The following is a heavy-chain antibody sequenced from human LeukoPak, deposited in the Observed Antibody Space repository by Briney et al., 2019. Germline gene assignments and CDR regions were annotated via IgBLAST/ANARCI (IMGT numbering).Heavy chain of an antibody. CDR2: ISSSSSYI. J-gene: IGHJ5*02. CDR1: GFSFSTYS. CDR3: AKDLGLSYGYYTSSSFDP. V-gene: IGHV3-21*04. D-gene: IGHD5-18*01. Sequence: GGSLRLSCAASGFSFSTYSMNWVRQAPGKGLEWVSSISSSSSYIYYADSVKGRFTISRDNAKNSLYLQMNSLRAEDTAVYYCAKDLGLSYGYYTSSSFDPWGQGTLVTVSS.